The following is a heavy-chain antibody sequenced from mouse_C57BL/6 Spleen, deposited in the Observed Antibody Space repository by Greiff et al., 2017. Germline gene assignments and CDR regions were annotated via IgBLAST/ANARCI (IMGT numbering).Heavy chain of an antibody. V-gene: IGHV1-52*01. Sequence: QVRLQQPGAELVRPGSSVKLSCKASGYTFTSYWMHWVKQRPIQGLEWIGNIDPSDSETPYNQKFKDKATLTVDKSSSTAYMQLSSLTSEDSAVYYCARSYYYGSLWYFDVWGTGSTVTVPS. CDR2: IDPSDSET. J-gene: IGHJ1*03. CDR1: GYTFTSYW. CDR3: ARSYYYGSLWYFDV. D-gene: IGHD1-1*01.